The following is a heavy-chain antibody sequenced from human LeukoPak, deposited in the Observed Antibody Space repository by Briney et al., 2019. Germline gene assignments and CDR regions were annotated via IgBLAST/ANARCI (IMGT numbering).Heavy chain of an antibody. J-gene: IGHJ6*02. CDR2: ISSSSSTI. V-gene: IGHV3-48*04. CDR3: ARSYDSSGLLPLYYYGMDV. CDR1: GFTFSSYS. D-gene: IGHD3-22*01. Sequence: GGSLRLSCAASGFTFSSYSMNWVRQAPGKGLEWVSYISSSSSTIYYADSVKGRFTISRDNAKNSLYLQMNSLRAEDTAVYYCARSYDSSGLLPLYYYGMDVWGQGTTVTVSS.